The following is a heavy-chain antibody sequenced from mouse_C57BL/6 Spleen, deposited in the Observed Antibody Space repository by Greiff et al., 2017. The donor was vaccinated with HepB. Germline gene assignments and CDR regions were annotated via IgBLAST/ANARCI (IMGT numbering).Heavy chain of an antibody. CDR3: ARQAYDYDGYFDV. CDR2: ISGGGGNT. CDR1: GFTFSSYT. D-gene: IGHD2-4*01. V-gene: IGHV5-9*01. J-gene: IGHJ1*03. Sequence: EVKLVESGGGLVKPGGSLKLSCAASGFTFSSYTMSWVRQTPEKRLEWVATISGGGGNTYYPDSVKGRFAISRDNAKNTLYLQMSSLRSKDTALYYCARQAYDYDGYFDVWGTGTTVTVSS.